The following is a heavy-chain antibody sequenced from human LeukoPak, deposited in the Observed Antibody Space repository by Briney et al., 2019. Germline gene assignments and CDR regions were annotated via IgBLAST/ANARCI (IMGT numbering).Heavy chain of an antibody. V-gene: IGHV3-30*04. Sequence: GGSLRLSCAASGFTFSRSAMHWVSQPPGKGLEWMAVISNDGMRKFHADSVKGRFTISRDNSKNTLYLQMDSLTTEDTALYYCARRRDGYNPELDYWGQGTLVTVSS. D-gene: IGHD5-24*01. CDR3: ARRRDGYNPELDY. CDR1: GFTFSRSA. J-gene: IGHJ4*02. CDR2: ISNDGMRK.